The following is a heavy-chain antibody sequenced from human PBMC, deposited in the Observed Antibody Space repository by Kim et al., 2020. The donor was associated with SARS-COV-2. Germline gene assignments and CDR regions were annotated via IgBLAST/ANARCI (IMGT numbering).Heavy chain of an antibody. J-gene: IGHJ4*02. CDR2: IYYSGST. V-gene: IGHV4-59*01. CDR1: GGSISSYY. CDR3: ARARGITIFGMVSNFDY. Sequence: SETLSLTCTVSGGSISSYYWSWIRQPPGKGLEWIGYIYYSGSTNYNPSLKSRVTISVDTSKNQFSLKLSSVTAADTAVYYCARARGITIFGMVSNFDYWGQGTLVTVSS. D-gene: IGHD3-3*01.